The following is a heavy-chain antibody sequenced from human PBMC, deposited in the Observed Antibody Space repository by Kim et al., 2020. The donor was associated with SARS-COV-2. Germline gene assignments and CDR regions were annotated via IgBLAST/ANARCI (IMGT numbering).Heavy chain of an antibody. D-gene: IGHD2-21*01. V-gene: IGHV3-23*01. J-gene: IGHJ5*02. CDR3: AQGEEPPYSDT. CDR1: GFTFTNFA. CDR2: ISSRGTST. Sequence: GGSLRLSCAASGFTFTNFAMSWVRQAPGKGLEWVSGISSRGTSTYYAISVKGRFTISRANSKNTLFLQMNNLRPEDTALFYCAQGEEPPYSDTWGQGTLVTVSS.